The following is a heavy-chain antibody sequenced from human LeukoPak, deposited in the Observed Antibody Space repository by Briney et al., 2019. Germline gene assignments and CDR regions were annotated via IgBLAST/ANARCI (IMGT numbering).Heavy chain of an antibody. J-gene: IGHJ4*02. V-gene: IGHV3-23*01. CDR2: ITGSGGST. CDR1: GFTFSNYG. D-gene: IGHD3-16*01. Sequence: PGGSLRLSCAASGFTFSNYGLSWVRQAPGKGLEWVSGITGSGGSTYYADSVKGRFTISRDNSKNTLYLQMNSLRAEDTALYYCAKGGLRGGTYNDDFWGQGTLVTVSS. CDR3: AKGGLRGGTYNDDF.